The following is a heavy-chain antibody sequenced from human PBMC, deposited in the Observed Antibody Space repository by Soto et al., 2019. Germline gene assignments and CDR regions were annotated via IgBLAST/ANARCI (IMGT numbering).Heavy chain of an antibody. CDR3: ARGFEIAAAGMGY. Sequence: SVKVSCKASGGTFSSYTISWVRQAPGQGLEWMGRIIPILGITNYAQKFQGRVTITADKSTSTAYMELSSLRSEDTAVYYCARGFEIAAAGMGYWGQGTLVTVSS. CDR2: IIPILGIT. CDR1: GGTFSSYT. D-gene: IGHD6-13*01. V-gene: IGHV1-69*02. J-gene: IGHJ4*02.